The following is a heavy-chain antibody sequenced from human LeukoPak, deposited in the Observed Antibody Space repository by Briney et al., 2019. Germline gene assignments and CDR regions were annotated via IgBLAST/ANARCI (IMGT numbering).Heavy chain of an antibody. CDR3: AKDFGSGIYYRFDP. D-gene: IGHD3-10*01. Sequence: GGSLRLSCAASGFTFSNYAMNWVRQAPGKGLEWVSVISGGGDTYYTDSVKGRFTISRDNSKNMLYLQMHSLRAEDAAVYYCAKDFGSGIYYRFDPWGQGTLVTVSS. CDR1: GFTFSNYA. V-gene: IGHV3-23*01. J-gene: IGHJ5*02. CDR2: ISGGGDT.